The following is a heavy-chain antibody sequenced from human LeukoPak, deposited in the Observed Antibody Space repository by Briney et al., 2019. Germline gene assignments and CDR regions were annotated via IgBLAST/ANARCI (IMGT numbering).Heavy chain of an antibody. V-gene: IGHV3-23*01. CDR2: ISGSGSGT. J-gene: IGHJ4*02. D-gene: IGHD5-18*01. CDR1: GFTFSSYA. Sequence: GGSLRLSCAGSGFTFSSYAMGWVRQAPGKGLQWVSAISGSGSGTYYADSVKGRFTISRDNSKNTLYLQMNSLRAEDTAVYYCAKDLHFGYTYGPDYWGQGTLVTVSS. CDR3: AKDLHFGYTYGPDY.